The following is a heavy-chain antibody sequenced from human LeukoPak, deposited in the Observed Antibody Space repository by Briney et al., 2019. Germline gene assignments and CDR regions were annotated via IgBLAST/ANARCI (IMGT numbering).Heavy chain of an antibody. CDR2: ISASGTNT. Sequence: GGSLRLSCAASGFIFSTYAMTWVRQAPGKGLEWVSVISASGTNTDYAGSVKGRFTISRDNSKNTLYLQMNSLRAEDTAVYYCARDEQSIAAAPSGYWGQGTLVTVSS. CDR3: ARDEQSIAAAPSGY. J-gene: IGHJ4*02. V-gene: IGHV3-23*01. D-gene: IGHD6-13*01. CDR1: GFIFSTYA.